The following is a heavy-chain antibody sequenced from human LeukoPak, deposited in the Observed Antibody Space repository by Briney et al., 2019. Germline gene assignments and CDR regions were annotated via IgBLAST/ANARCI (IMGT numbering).Heavy chain of an antibody. CDR3: ASTVYGRDYYDSSGYYGPCFDY. D-gene: IGHD3-22*01. J-gene: IGHJ4*02. CDR2: IYYSGST. V-gene: IGHV4-59*12. CDR1: GGSISSYY. Sequence: SETLSLTCTVSGGSISSYYWSWIRQPPGKGLEWIGYIYYSGSTNYNPSLKSRVTISVDTSKNQFSLKLSSVTAADTAVYYCASTVYGRDYYDSSGYYGPCFDYWGQGTLVTVSS.